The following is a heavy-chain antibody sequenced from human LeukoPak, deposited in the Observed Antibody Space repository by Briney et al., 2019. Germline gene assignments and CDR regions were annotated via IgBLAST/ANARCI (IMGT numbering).Heavy chain of an antibody. CDR3: ARRGYYYDSSHYYYFDY. D-gene: IGHD3-22*01. V-gene: IGHV4-59*08. CDR1: GVSITSYY. CDR2: IYHSGST. Sequence: SETLSLTCTVSGVSITSYYWSWIRQPPGKGLEWIGSIYHSGSTNDNPSLKSRVTTSVDASKNQFSLKLSSVTAADTAVYYCARRGYYYDSSHYYYFDYWGQGTLVTVSS. J-gene: IGHJ4*02.